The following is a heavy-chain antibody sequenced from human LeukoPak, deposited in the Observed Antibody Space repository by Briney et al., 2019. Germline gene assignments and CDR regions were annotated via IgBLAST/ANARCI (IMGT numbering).Heavy chain of an antibody. CDR3: AKERYSSGWYYFDY. Sequence: PGRSLRLFCAASGFTFDDYAMHWVRQAPGKGLEWVSGISWNSGSIGYADSVKGRFTISRDNAKNSLYLQMNSLRAEDTALYYCAKERYSSGWYYFDYWGQGTLVTVSS. CDR1: GFTFDDYA. J-gene: IGHJ4*02. CDR2: ISWNSGSI. V-gene: IGHV3-9*01. D-gene: IGHD6-19*01.